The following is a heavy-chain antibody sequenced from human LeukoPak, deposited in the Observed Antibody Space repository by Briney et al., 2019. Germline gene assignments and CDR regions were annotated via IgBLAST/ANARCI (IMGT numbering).Heavy chain of an antibody. Sequence: PSETLSLTCTVSGGSISSSSYYWGWIRQPPGKGLEWIGSIYYSGSTYYNPSLKSRVTISVDTSKNQFSLKLSSVTAADTAVYYCARAVRVLWAGDYYYYYMDVWGKGTTVTISS. D-gene: IGHD2-2*01. J-gene: IGHJ6*03. CDR2: IYYSGST. V-gene: IGHV4-39*01. CDR1: GGSISSSSYY. CDR3: ARAVRVLWAGDYYYYYMDV.